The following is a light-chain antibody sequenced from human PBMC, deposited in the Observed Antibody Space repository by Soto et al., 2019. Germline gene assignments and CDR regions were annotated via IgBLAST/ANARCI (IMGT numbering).Light chain of an antibody. V-gene: IGKV1-5*03. CDR3: QHYNSYSEA. CDR1: QGISSA. J-gene: IGKJ1*01. Sequence: DIQMTQSPSSLSASVGDRVTMACRGSQGISSALAWYQQKPGKAPKLLIYKASTLKSGVPSRFSGSGSGTEFTLTISSLQPDDFATYYCQHYNSYSEAFGQGTKVDIK. CDR2: KAS.